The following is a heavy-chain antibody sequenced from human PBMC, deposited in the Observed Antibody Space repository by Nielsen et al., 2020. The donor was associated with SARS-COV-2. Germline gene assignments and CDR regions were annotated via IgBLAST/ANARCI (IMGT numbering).Heavy chain of an antibody. V-gene: IGHV2-70*11. CDR3: ARIGWFGARGAFDI. Sequence: SGPTLVQPTQTLTLNCTFSGFSLSTSGMCVSWIRQHPGKALEWLARIDWDDDKYYSTSLKTRLTISKDTSKNQVVLTMTNMDPVDTATYYCARIGWFGARGAFDIWGQGTMVTFSS. J-gene: IGHJ3*02. CDR2: IDWDDDK. D-gene: IGHD3-10*01. CDR1: GFSLSTSGMC.